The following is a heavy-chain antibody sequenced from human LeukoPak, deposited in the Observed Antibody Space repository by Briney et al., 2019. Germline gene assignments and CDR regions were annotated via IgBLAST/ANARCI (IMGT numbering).Heavy chain of an antibody. Sequence: ASVKVSCKASGYTFTGNYMHWVRQAPGQGLEWMGWINPRIGGTNYAQKFQGRVTMTRDTSISTAYMELSGLRSDDTAVYYCARDSHTSGWFLPDYWGQGTLVTVSS. V-gene: IGHV1-2*02. CDR3: ARDSHTSGWFLPDY. CDR2: INPRIGGT. J-gene: IGHJ4*02. D-gene: IGHD6-19*01. CDR1: GYTFTGNY.